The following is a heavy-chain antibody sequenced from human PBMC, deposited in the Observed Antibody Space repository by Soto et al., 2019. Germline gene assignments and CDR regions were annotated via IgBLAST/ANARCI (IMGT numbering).Heavy chain of an antibody. CDR3: ARARIVVVITDYYYYGIDV. V-gene: IGHV1-69*13. D-gene: IGHD3-22*01. J-gene: IGHJ6*02. CDR2: IIPIFGTA. Sequence: SVKVSCKASGGTFSSYAISWVRQAPGQGLEWMGGIIPIFGTANYAQKFQGRVTITADESTSTAYMELSSLRSEDTAVYYCARARIVVVITDYYYYGIDVWGHGTTVTVSS. CDR1: GGTFSSYA.